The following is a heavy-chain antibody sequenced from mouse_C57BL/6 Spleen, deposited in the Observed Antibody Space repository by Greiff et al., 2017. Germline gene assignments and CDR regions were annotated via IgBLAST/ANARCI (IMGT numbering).Heavy chain of an antibody. CDR3: RGPYDYDGIDYYAMDY. CDR2: LDPEDGDT. J-gene: IGHJ4*01. CDR1: GFNIKDYY. D-gene: IGHD2-4*01. Sequence: DVQLQQSGAELVRPGASVTLSCTASGFNIKDYYMHWVKQRPEQGLEWIGRLDPEDGDTEYAPKFPGKATMTADTSSNTAYLQLSSLTSEDTAVYYCRGPYDYDGIDYYAMDYWGQGTSVTVSS. V-gene: IGHV14-1*01.